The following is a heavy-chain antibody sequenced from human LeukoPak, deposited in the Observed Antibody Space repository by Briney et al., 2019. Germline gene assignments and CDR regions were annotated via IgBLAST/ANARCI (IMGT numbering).Heavy chain of an antibody. CDR2: IKPDGSDT. CDR3: ARDPGPNIPAWGAFDI. V-gene: IGHV3-7*01. Sequence: GRSLRLSCAASGFTFSSYGMHWVRQAPGKGLEWVADIKPDGSDTYYVDSVKGRFTISRGNAKNSLFLQMNSLRDEDTAVYYCARDPGPNIPAWGAFDIWGQGTKVTVSS. CDR1: GFTFSSYG. D-gene: IGHD2-2*01. J-gene: IGHJ3*02.